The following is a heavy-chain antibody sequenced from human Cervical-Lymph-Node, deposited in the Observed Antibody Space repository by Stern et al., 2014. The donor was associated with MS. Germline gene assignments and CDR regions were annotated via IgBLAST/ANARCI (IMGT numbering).Heavy chain of an antibody. V-gene: IGHV3-7*01. CDR3: ARGRDYFGP. CDR2: LKQDGSEK. Sequence: VQLVESGGGLAQPGGSLRLSCAASGLSFSDYWMTWVRQAPGQGLGWVAYLKQDGSEKYYLDSVKGRFTISRDNTKNSLSLQMNSLRAEDTAFYYCARGRDYFGPWGQGTLVTVSS. J-gene: IGHJ4*02. CDR1: GLSFSDYW.